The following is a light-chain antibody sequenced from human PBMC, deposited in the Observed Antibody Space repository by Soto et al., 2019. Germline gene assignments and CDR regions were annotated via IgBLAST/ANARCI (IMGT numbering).Light chain of an antibody. V-gene: IGKV1-5*01. CDR3: QHYYGFSRT. J-gene: IGKJ1*01. CDR2: DAS. CDR1: QNINNY. Sequence: DIQMTESPSSLSASVGDRVTITCQASQNINNYLNLYQKKPGKAPKLLIYDASSLESGVPSRFSGSGAGTEFTLTISSLQPDDFATYYCQHYYGFSRTFGQGTKVDIK.